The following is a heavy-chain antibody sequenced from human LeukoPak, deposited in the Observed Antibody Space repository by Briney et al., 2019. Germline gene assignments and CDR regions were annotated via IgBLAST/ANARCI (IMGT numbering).Heavy chain of an antibody. V-gene: IGHV4-59*01. J-gene: IGHJ6*03. D-gene: IGHD3-16*01. Sequence: TSETLSLTCTVSGGSNTSYYWSWIRPPPGKGLEWIGYIYYSGSTNDNPSLKSRVSISVDTSKNQFSLKLRSVTAADTAVYFGAREPPQKGAHYMDVWGKGTTVTISS. CDR1: GGSNTSYY. CDR2: IYYSGST. CDR3: AREPPQKGAHYMDV.